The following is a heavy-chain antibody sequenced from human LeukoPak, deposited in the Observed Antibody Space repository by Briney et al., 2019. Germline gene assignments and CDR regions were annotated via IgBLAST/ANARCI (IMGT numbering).Heavy chain of an antibody. CDR1: GGTFSSYA. CDR3: ALEVYYSDNSAFDY. CDR2: IIPILGIA. J-gene: IGHJ4*01. Sequence: SVKVSCKASGGTFSSYAISWVRQAPGQGLEWMGRIIPILGIANYAQKFQGRVTMTRDTSTSTVYMELSSLRSEDTAVYYCALEVYYSDNSAFDYWGQGTLVTVSS. V-gene: IGHV1-69*04. D-gene: IGHD4-11*01.